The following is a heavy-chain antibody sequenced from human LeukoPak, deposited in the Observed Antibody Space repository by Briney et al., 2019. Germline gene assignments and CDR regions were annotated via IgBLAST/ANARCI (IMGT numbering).Heavy chain of an antibody. CDR1: GFTLKTFW. V-gene: IGHV3-7*01. CDR2: IKQGGSEK. CDR3: ARDNGGRAFDL. J-gene: IGHJ3*01. D-gene: IGHD2-8*01. Sequence: GGSLRLSCAVSGFTLKTFWMSWVRQAPGKGLQWVANIKQGGSEKYYVDSVRGRFTISRDNAKNSIYLQINSLRAGDSAVYYCARDNGGRAFDLWGHGTMVTVSS.